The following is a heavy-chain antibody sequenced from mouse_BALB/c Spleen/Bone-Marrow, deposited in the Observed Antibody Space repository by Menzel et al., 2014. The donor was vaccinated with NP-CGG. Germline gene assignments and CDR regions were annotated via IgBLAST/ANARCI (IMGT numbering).Heavy chain of an antibody. CDR1: GFNFKDTY. J-gene: IGHJ4*01. CDR2: IDTANGNT. Sequence: EVQLQQSGAELVKPGASVKLSCTASGFNFKDTYMHWVKQRPEQGLEWIGRIDTANGNTKYDPKFQGKATITADTSSNTAYLQLSSLTSEDTAVYYCARYGNGLMDYWGQGTSVTVSS. CDR3: ARYGNGLMDY. D-gene: IGHD2-1*01. V-gene: IGHV14-3*02.